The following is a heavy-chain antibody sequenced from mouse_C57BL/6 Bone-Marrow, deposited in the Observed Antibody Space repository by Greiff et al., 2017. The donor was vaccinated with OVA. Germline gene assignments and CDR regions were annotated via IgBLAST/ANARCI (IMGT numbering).Heavy chain of an antibody. CDR1: GFTFSSYA. J-gene: IGHJ1*03. V-gene: IGHV5-4*01. Sequence: EVKLMESGGGLVKPGGSLKLSCAASGFTFSSYAMSWVRQTPEKRLEWVATISDGGSYTYYPDNVKGRFTISRDNAKNNLYLQMSHLKSEDTAMYYCAREDYYYGSSYVWYFDVWGTGTTVTVSS. CDR3: AREDYYYGSSYVWYFDV. CDR2: ISDGGSYT. D-gene: IGHD1-1*01.